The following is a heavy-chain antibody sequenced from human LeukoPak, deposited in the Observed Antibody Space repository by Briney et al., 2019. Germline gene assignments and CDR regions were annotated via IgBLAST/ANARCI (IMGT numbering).Heavy chain of an antibody. J-gene: IGHJ6*02. CDR3: ARGRVVRGVIYNYYYYGMDV. CDR1: GGSFSGYY. CDR2: INHSGST. V-gene: IGHV4-34*01. D-gene: IGHD3-10*01. Sequence: SETLSLTCAVYGGSFSGYYWSWIRQPPGKGLEWIGEINHSGSTNYNPSLKSRVTISVGTSKNQFSLKLSSVTAADTAVYYCARGRVVRGVIYNYYYYGMDVWGQGTTVNVSS.